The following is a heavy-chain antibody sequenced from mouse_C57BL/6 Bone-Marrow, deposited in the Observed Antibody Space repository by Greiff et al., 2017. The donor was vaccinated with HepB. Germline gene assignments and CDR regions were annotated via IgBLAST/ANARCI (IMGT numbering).Heavy chain of an antibody. V-gene: IGHV5-4*01. D-gene: IGHD2-4*01. CDR3: ARDDYDYFWFAY. J-gene: IGHJ3*01. Sequence: EVQVVESGGGLVKPGGSLKLSCAASGFTFSSYAMSWVRQTPEKRLEWVATISDGGSYTYYPDNVKGRFTISRDNAKNNLYLQMSHLKSEDTAMYYCARDDYDYFWFAYWGQGTLVTVSA. CDR2: ISDGGSYT. CDR1: GFTFSSYA.